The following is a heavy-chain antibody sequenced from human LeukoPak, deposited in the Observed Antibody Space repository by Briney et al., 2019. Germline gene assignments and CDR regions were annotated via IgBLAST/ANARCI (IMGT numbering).Heavy chain of an antibody. CDR1: GFTASSNY. J-gene: IGHJ4*02. Sequence: GGCLRLSCAASGFTASSNYMSWVRQAPGKWLEWVSVIYSGGSTYYADSVKGRFTISRDNSKNTLYLQMNSLRAEDTAVYYCARMNKPRSYPLYYFDYWGQGTLVTVSS. CDR3: ARMNKPRSYPLYYFDY. D-gene: IGHD1/OR15-1a*01. V-gene: IGHV3-66*01. CDR2: IYSGGST.